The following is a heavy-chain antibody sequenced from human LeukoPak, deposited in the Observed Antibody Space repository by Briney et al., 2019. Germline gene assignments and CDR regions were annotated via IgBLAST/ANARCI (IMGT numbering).Heavy chain of an antibody. CDR2: IYYSGST. CDR1: GGSISSGDYY. J-gene: IGHJ3*02. CDR3: ARDGTPPKGAFDI. Sequence: SETLSLTCAVSGGSISSGDYYWCWIRQPPGKGLEWIGYIYYSGSTYYNPSLKSRVTISVDTSKNQFSLKLSSVTAADTAVYYCARDGTPPKGAFDIWGQGTTVTVSS. V-gene: IGHV4-31*11.